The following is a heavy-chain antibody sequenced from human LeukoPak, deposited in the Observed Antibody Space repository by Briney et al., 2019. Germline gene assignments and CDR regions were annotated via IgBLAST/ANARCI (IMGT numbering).Heavy chain of an antibody. CDR3: ARDALGRTRGYYYYMDV. J-gene: IGHJ6*03. CDR1: GGTFSSYA. V-gene: IGHV1-18*01. CDR2: ISAYNGNT. D-gene: IGHD1-26*01. Sequence: ASVKVFCKASGGTFSSYAISWVRQAPGQGLEWMGWISAYNGNTNYAQKLQGRVTMTTDTSTSTAYMELRSLRSDDTAVYYCARDALGRTRGYYYYMDVWGKGTTVTVSS.